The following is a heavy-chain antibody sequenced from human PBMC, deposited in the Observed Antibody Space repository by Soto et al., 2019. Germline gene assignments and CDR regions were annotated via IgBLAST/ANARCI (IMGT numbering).Heavy chain of an antibody. CDR3: ARRKGARAKNAFDI. CDR1: GGSISSSSYY. Sequence: SETLSLTCTVSGGSISSSSYYWGWIRQPPGKGLEWIGSIYYSGSTYYNPSLKSRVTISVDTSKNQFSLKLSSVTAADPAVYYCARRKGARAKNAFDIWGQGTMVTVSS. CDR2: IYYSGST. D-gene: IGHD1-26*01. J-gene: IGHJ3*02. V-gene: IGHV4-39*01.